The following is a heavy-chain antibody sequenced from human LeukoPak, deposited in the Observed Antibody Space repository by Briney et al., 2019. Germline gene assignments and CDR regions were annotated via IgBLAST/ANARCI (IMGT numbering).Heavy chain of an antibody. J-gene: IGHJ5*02. CDR2: IPYSRNT. Sequence: SQTLSLPRTVSGRSIRIYYWRGVRQPPARGLEWNGYIPYSRNTNYNPSLKSRVAISVDTSNNQFSLKLSSVTAADTAVYYCAGRYYDMLTGYSNWPDPWGQGTLVTVSS. CDR3: AGRYYDMLTGYSNWPDP. D-gene: IGHD3-9*01. CDR1: GRSIRIYY. V-gene: IGHV4-59*01.